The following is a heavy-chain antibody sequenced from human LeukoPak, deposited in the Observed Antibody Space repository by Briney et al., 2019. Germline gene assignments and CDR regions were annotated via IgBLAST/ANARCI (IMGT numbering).Heavy chain of an antibody. J-gene: IGHJ4*02. CDR2: IYYSGST. D-gene: IGHD3-22*01. V-gene: IGHV4-59*01. CDR1: GGSISSYY. Sequence: SETLSLTCTVSGGSISSYYWSWIRQPPGKGLEWIGYIYYSGSTNYNPSFKSRVTISVDTSKNQFSLKLSSVTAADTAVYYCARGGYYYDSSGYPSLGGLNFDYWGQGTLVPVSS. CDR3: ARGGYYYDSSGYPSLGGLNFDY.